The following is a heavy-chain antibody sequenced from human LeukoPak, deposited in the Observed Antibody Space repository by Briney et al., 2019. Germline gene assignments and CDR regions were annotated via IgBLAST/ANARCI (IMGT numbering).Heavy chain of an antibody. V-gene: IGHV3-30*18. CDR2: ISYDGSNK. Sequence: PGRSQRLSCAASGFTFSSYGMHWVRQAPGKGLEWVAVISYDGSNKYYADSVKGRFTISRDNSKNTLYLQMNSLRAEDTAVYYCAKDLRGSSWYKGAFDIWGQGTMVTVSS. D-gene: IGHD6-13*01. J-gene: IGHJ3*02. CDR1: GFTFSSYG. CDR3: AKDLRGSSWYKGAFDI.